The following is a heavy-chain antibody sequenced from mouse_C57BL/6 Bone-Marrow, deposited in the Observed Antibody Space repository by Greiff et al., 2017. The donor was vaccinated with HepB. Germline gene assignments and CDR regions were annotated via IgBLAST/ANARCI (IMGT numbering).Heavy chain of an antibody. D-gene: IGHD2-3*01. CDR3: AIGWLLRYYFDY. V-gene: IGHV1-74*01. CDR2: IHPSDSDT. Sequence: VQLQEPGAELVKPGASVKVSCKASGYTFTSYWMHWVKQRPGQGLEWIGRIHPSDSDTNYNQKFKGTATLTVDKSSSTAYMQLSSLTSEDSAVYYCAIGWLLRYYFDYWGQGTTLTVSS. J-gene: IGHJ2*01. CDR1: GYTFTSYW.